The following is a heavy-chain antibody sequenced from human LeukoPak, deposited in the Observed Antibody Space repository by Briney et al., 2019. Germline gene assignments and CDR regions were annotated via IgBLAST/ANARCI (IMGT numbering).Heavy chain of an antibody. CDR1: GYTFTGYY. CDR3: ARDRSTTGWFDP. Sequence: ASVKVSCKASGYTFTGYYMHWVRQAPGQGLEWMGWINPNSGGTNYAQKFQGRVTMTRDTSISTAYMELSRLRSDDTAMYYCARDRSTTGWFDPWGQGTLVTVSS. D-gene: IGHD4-17*01. J-gene: IGHJ5*02. CDR2: INPNSGGT. V-gene: IGHV1-2*02.